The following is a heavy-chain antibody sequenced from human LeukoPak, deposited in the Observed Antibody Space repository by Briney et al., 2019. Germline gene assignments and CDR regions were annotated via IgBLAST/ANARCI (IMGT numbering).Heavy chain of an antibody. V-gene: IGHV3-11*06. CDR1: GFTHGDYY. CDR3: ARDERDYYGSSTNGYFQH. Sequence: GGSLRLSCAASGFTHGDYYMSWIRQAPGKGLEWVSYISSSSSYTNYADSVKGRFAISRNNAKNSLYLQMNSLRAEDTAVYYCARDERDYYGSSTNGYFQHWGQGTLVTVSS. J-gene: IGHJ1*01. D-gene: IGHD3-22*01. CDR2: ISSSSSYT.